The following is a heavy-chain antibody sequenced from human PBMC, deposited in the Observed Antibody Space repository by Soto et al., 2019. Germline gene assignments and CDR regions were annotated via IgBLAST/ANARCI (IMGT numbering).Heavy chain of an antibody. D-gene: IGHD1-26*01. J-gene: IGHJ4*02. Sequence: QVQLQELGTGLVKPSETLSLTCTVSGGSISSYYWSWIRQPLGKGLEWIGYIYYSGSTNYNPSLKSRVTISVDTSKNQFSLKLSSVTAADTAVYYCARRWGRTFDYWGQGTLVTVSS. CDR1: GGSISSYY. CDR3: ARRWGRTFDY. V-gene: IGHV4-59*08. CDR2: IYYSGST.